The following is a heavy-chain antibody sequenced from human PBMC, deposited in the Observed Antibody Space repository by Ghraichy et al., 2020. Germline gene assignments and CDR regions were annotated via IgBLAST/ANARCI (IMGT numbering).Heavy chain of an antibody. CDR1: GFTLSDHY. D-gene: IGHD4-17*01. V-gene: IGHV3-72*01. Sequence: GESLNISCAASGFTLSDHYMDWVRQAPGKGLEWVGRTRNKANSYTTEYAASVKGRFTISRDDSKNSLYLEMNSLKTEDTAVYYCARGLRSFDYWGQGTLVTVSS. J-gene: IGHJ4*02. CDR2: TRNKANSYTT. CDR3: ARGLRSFDY.